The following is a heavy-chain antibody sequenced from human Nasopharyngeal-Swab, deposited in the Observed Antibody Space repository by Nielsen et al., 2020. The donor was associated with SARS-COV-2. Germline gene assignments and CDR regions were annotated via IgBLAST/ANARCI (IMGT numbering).Heavy chain of an antibody. CDR1: GFTFSSYS. CDR2: ISSSSSYI. J-gene: IGHJ4*02. V-gene: IGHV3-21*01. Sequence: GESLKISCAASGFTFSSYSMNWVRQAPGKGLEWVSSISSSSSYIYYADSVKGRFTISRDNAKNSLYLQMNSLRAEDTAVYYCAKAAPKIVVVALFNYWGQGTLVTVSS. D-gene: IGHD2-15*01. CDR3: AKAAPKIVVVALFNY.